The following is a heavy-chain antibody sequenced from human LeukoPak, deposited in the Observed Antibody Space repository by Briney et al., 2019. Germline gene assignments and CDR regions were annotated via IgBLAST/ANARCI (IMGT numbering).Heavy chain of an antibody. V-gene: IGHV7-4-1*02. Sequence: ASVKVSCKASGYTFTSYAMNWVRQAPGQGLEWMGWINTNTGNPTYAQGFTGRFVFSLDTSVSTAYLQISSLKAEDTAVYYCARGPNEYYYGSGRPIQHWGQGTLVTVSS. CDR2: INTNTGNP. D-gene: IGHD3-10*01. CDR1: GYTFTSYA. CDR3: ARGPNEYYYGSGRPIQH. J-gene: IGHJ1*01.